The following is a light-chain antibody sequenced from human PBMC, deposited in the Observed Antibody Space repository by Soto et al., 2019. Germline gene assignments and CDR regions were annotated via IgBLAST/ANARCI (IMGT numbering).Light chain of an antibody. V-gene: IGKV3-20*01. Sequence: EIVLTQTPGTLSLSPGERATLSCRASQSVTSSHLAWYQQKPGQAPRLLIYGASTRATGIPDRFSGSGSDTDFSLPIRRLDPEDFAMYYCLLYFSPDRYTCGPGTKVQIK. CDR2: GAS. CDR1: QSVTSSH. CDR3: LLYFSPDRYT. J-gene: IGKJ2*01.